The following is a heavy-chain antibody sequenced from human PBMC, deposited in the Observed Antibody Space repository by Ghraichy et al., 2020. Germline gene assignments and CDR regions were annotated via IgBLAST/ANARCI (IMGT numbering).Heavy chain of an antibody. J-gene: IGHJ4*02. CDR2: IWYDGRNK. Sequence: LALTCAASGFTFSSYPMHWVRQAPGKGLEWVAIIWYDGRNKYFPDSVKGRFTISRDNSKNTLYLQMNSLRAEDTAVYYCARDPSGTSSNWYFDSWGQGTLVAVSS. CDR1: GFTFSSYP. V-gene: IGHV3-33*01. D-gene: IGHD1-26*01. CDR3: ARDPSGTSSNWYFDS.